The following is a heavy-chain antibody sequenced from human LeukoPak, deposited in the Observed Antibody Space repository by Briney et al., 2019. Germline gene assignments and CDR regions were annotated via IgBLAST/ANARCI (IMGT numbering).Heavy chain of an antibody. CDR1: GGSISSYY. Sequence: PSETLSLTCTVSGGSISSYYWSWIRQPPGKGLEWIGYNYYSGSTNYNPSLKSRVTISVDTSKNQFSLKLSSVTAADTAVYYCARDVTGNDAFDIWGQGTMVTVSS. D-gene: IGHD1-20*01. CDR3: ARDVTGNDAFDI. CDR2: NYYSGST. J-gene: IGHJ3*02. V-gene: IGHV4-59*01.